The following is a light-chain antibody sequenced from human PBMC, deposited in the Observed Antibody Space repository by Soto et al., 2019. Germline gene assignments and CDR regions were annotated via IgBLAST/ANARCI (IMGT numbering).Light chain of an antibody. CDR2: EVS. J-gene: IGLJ2*01. CDR3: SSYGGTNSLKV. CDR1: SXDVGGYNY. V-gene: IGLV2-8*01. Sequence: QSALTQPPSASGSPGQSVTISCTGTSXDVGGYNYVSWYQQHPGKAPKVMMYEVSKRPSGVPDRFSGSKSGNTASLTVSGLQAEDEADYYCSSYGGTNSLKVFGGGTQLTVL.